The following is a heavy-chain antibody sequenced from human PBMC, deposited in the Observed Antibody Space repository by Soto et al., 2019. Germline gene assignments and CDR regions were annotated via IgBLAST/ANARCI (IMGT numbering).Heavy chain of an antibody. Sequence: ASVKVSCKASGYTFTSYAMHWVRQAPGQRLEWMGWINAGNGNTKYSQKFQGRVTITRDTSASTAYMELSSLRSEDTAVYYCARVGSSSSPTTPTLFDYWGQRTLVTVSS. J-gene: IGHJ4*02. CDR2: INAGNGNT. V-gene: IGHV1-3*01. D-gene: IGHD6-6*01. CDR3: ARVGSSSSPTTPTLFDY. CDR1: GYTFTSYA.